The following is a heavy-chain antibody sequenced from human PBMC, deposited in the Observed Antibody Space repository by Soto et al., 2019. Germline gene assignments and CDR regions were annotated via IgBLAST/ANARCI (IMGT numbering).Heavy chain of an antibody. V-gene: IGHV3-30*18. Sequence: PGGSLRLSCAASGFTFSSYGMHWVRQAPGKGLEWVAVISYDGSNKYYADSVKGRFTISRDNSKNTLYLQMNSLRAEDTAVYYCAKCGLRFSEWLLSGYCADGGQGTLVTVSS. D-gene: IGHD3-3*01. J-gene: IGHJ4*02. CDR1: GFTFSSYG. CDR2: ISYDGSNK. CDR3: AKCGLRFSEWLLSGYCAD.